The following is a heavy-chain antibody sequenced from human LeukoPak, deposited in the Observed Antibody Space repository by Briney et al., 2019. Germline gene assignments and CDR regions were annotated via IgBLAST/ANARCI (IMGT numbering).Heavy chain of an antibody. CDR2: ISYDGSNK. V-gene: IGHV3-30*18. Sequence: GGSLRLSCAASGFTFSSYGMHWVRQAPGKGLGWVAVISYDGSNKYYADSVKGRFTISRDNSKNTLYLQMNSLRAEDTAVYYCAKDGPYYDILTGYYTRYYYSGMDVWGQGTTVTVSS. CDR1: GFTFSSYG. D-gene: IGHD3-9*01. CDR3: AKDGPYYDILTGYYTRYYYSGMDV. J-gene: IGHJ6*02.